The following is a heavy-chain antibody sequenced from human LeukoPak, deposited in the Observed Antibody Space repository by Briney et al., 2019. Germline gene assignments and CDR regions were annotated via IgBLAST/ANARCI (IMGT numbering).Heavy chain of an antibody. CDR3: ARELPPDDILDY. J-gene: IGHJ4*02. V-gene: IGHV1-69*01. CDR1: GGTFSSYA. CDR2: TIPIFGTA. Sequence: SVKVSCKASGGTFSSYAISWARQAPGQGLEWMGGTIPIFGTANYAQKFQGRVTITADESTSTAYMELSSLRSEDTAVYYCARELPPDDILDYWGQGTLVTVSS. D-gene: IGHD3-9*01.